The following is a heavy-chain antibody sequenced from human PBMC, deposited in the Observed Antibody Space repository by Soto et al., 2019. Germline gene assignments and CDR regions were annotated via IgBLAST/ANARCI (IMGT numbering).Heavy chain of an antibody. CDR2: IYHSGTT. Sequence: SETLSLTCAVSGYSITSGYYWGWVRQPPGKGLEWIGSIYHSGTTYYNPSLRSRVTISMDTSKNQFSLNLSSVTAADTAVYYCARDEEGSFDHWGQGTLVTVSS. CDR1: GYSITSGYY. J-gene: IGHJ4*02. D-gene: IGHD3-10*01. CDR3: ARDEEGSFDH. V-gene: IGHV4-38-2*02.